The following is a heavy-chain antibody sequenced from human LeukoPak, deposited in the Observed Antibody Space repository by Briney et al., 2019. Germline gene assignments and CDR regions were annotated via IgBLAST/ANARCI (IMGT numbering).Heavy chain of an antibody. CDR2: IKQDGSEI. CDR3: ARGSSSSWYPLDYFDY. V-gene: IGHV3-7*01. CDR1: GFTFSSYW. J-gene: IGHJ4*02. Sequence: GGSLRLSCAASGFTFSSYWMHWVRQAPEKGLEWVANIKQDGSEIYYVNSVKGRFTISRDSAKNSLYLQMNSLRAEDTAVYYCARGSSSSWYPLDYFDYWGQGTLVTVSS. D-gene: IGHD6-13*01.